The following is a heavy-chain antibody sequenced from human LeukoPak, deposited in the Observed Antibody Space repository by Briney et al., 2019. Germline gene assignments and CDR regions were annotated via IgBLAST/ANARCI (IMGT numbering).Heavy chain of an antibody. Sequence: ASVKVSCKASGYTFTDYYVHWVRQAPGQGLEWMGWIKPKSGDTDYAQKFQGRVTLTRDTSISTAYMELSGLRSDDTAVYFCAREVIPTYYYMDVWGKGTTVTVSS. V-gene: IGHV1-2*02. J-gene: IGHJ6*03. CDR1: GYTFTDYY. CDR2: IKPKSGDT. CDR3: AREVIPTYYYMDV. D-gene: IGHD2-2*02.